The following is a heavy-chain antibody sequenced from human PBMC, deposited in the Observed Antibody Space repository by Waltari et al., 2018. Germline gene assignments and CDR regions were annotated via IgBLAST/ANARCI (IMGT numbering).Heavy chain of an antibody. CDR2: INSDESST. D-gene: IGHD2-21*02. CDR3: ASQNGGNSWWLDP. CDR1: EFTFSGYW. V-gene: IGHV3-74*01. Sequence: EVQLVESGGGLVQPGGSLRLSCAASEFTFSGYWMHWVRQAPGKGLVGVSGINSDESSTSYADSVKGRFTISRDNAKNTLYLQMNSLRAEDTAVYYCASQNGGNSWWLDPWGQGTLVTVSS. J-gene: IGHJ5*02.